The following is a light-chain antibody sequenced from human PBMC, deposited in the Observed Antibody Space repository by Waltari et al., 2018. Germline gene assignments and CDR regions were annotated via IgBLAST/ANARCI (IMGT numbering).Light chain of an antibody. Sequence: EIVMTQSPATLSVSPGERATLSCRASQSVSSNLAWYQQKPGQAPRLLSYGASTRATCIPARFSGSVSGTEFTLTISSMQSEDFAVYYCQQYNNWPPWTFGQGTKVEIK. CDR3: QQYNNWPPWT. CDR1: QSVSSN. CDR2: GAS. V-gene: IGKV3-15*01. J-gene: IGKJ1*01.